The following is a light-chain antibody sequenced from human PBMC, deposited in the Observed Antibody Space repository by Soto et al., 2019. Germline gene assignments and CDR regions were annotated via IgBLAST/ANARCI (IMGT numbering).Light chain of an antibody. Sequence: QSALTQPPSASGSPGQSVTISCTGTSRDVGGYNYVSWYQQYPGKVPKLMIYEVNKRPSGVLDRFSGSKSGNTASLTVSGLQAEDEADYYCTSYAGGNNVFGTGTKVTVL. CDR1: SRDVGGYNY. V-gene: IGLV2-8*01. CDR3: TSYAGGNNV. CDR2: EVN. J-gene: IGLJ1*01.